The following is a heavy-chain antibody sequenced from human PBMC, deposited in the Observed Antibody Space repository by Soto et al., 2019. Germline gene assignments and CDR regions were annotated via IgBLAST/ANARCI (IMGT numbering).Heavy chain of an antibody. CDR2: ISWNSGNT. D-gene: IGHD2-2*01. Sequence: EVQLVESGGGLVQPGRSLRLSCAASGFSFDNYAMHWVRQAPGKGLEWVSSISWNSGNTDYADSVKGRFIISRDSAKTSLYLQMNSLRAEDTALYYCARSPQYCSSTNCRAYFAYWGQGTLVTVSS. CDR1: GFSFDNYA. J-gene: IGHJ4*02. CDR3: ARSPQYCSSTNCRAYFAY. V-gene: IGHV3-9*01.